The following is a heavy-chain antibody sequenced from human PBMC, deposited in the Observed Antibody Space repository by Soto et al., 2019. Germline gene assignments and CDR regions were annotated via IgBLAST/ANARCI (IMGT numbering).Heavy chain of an antibody. CDR1: GLTFATSA. J-gene: IGHJ3*02. CDR3: AAELYSGGICCSFDI. D-gene: IGHD2-15*01. Sequence: LLKAACKTSGLTFATSAVQWVRQDRGERLEWIGWIITGSGQTNYAQNLQDRLTITRDLSTNAAYLELTGLRSEDTAVYYCAAELYSGGICCSFDIWGQGTMV. V-gene: IGHV1-58*01. CDR2: IITGSGQT.